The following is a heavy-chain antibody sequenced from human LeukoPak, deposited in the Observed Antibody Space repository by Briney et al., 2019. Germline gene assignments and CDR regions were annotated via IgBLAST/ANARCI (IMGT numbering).Heavy chain of an antibody. V-gene: IGHV1-2*06. CDR3: ARDGEDGTRSYQLGD. CDR2: INPNSGGT. D-gene: IGHD1-26*01. J-gene: IGHJ4*02. Sequence: ASVKVSCKASGYTFTGYYMHWVRQAPGQGLEWMGRINPNSGGTNYAQKFQGRVTMTRNTSISTAYMELSRLRHDDTAVYYCARDGEDGTRSYQLGDWGQETPVTVSS. CDR1: GYTFTGYY.